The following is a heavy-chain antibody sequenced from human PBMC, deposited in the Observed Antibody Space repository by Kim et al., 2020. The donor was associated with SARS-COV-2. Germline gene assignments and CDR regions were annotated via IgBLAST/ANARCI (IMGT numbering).Heavy chain of an antibody. D-gene: IGHD3-3*01. CDR1: GFTFSSYS. CDR3: ARDNGVVINLPFDY. Sequence: GGSLRLSCAASGFTFSSYSMNWVRQAPGKGLEWVSYISSSSTIYYADSVKGRFTISRDNAKNSLYLQMNSLRDEDTAVYYCARDNGVVINLPFDYWGQGTLVTVSS. J-gene: IGHJ4*02. V-gene: IGHV3-48*02. CDR2: ISSSSTI.